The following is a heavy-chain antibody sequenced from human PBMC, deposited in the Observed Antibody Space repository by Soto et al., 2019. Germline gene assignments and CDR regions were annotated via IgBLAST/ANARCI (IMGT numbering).Heavy chain of an antibody. CDR3: ARSSAQASAF. J-gene: IGHJ3*01. Sequence: QLQLQESGPGLVKPSETLSLTCTVSGGSISTGHYYWGWIRQPPGKGLEWIGSIFYTGSTYHNPSLKSRVTISVDTSKNQFSLKLNSVTAADTAVYYCARSSAQASAFWGQGTMVTVSS. CDR2: IFYTGST. CDR1: GGSISTGHYY. D-gene: IGHD2-2*01. V-gene: IGHV4-39*01.